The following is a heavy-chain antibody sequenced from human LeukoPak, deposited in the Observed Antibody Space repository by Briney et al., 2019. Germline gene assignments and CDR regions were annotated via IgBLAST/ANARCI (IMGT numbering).Heavy chain of an antibody. V-gene: IGHV3-15*01. D-gene: IGHD1-26*01. Sequence: GGSLRLSCAASGFTFSSYAMSWVRQAPGKGLEWVGRIKSKTDGGTTDYSAPMKGRFTISRDDSKNTLYLQMNSLKTEDTAMYYCCTDDSGSYFQGDPFDIWGQGTMVTVSS. CDR2: IKSKTDGGTT. CDR3: CTDDSGSYFQGDPFDI. J-gene: IGHJ3*02. CDR1: GFTFSSYA.